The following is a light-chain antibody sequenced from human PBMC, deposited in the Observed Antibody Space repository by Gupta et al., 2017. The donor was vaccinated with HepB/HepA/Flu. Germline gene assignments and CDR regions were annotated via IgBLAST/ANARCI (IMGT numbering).Light chain of an antibody. V-gene: IGLV1-51*01. Sequence: SLLTQPPSVSPAPGQKVTISSPGSTTNIAINSVSWYRQLPPAAPNLLIYDNNKRPSGIADRFAASKSGASATLGITGLQTGAEAYYYCGTWDSSRGVAVFGGGTKLTVL. CDR3: GTWDSSRGVAV. CDR2: DNN. CDR1: TTNIAINS. J-gene: IGLJ3*02.